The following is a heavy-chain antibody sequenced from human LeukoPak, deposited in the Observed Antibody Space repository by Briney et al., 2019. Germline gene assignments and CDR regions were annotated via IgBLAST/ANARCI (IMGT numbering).Heavy chain of an antibody. CDR2: IYSGGST. Sequence: SGGSLRLSCAASGFTVSSNYMSWVRQAPGKVLEWVSVIYSGGSTYYADSVKGRFTISRDNSKNTLYLQMNSLRAEDTAVYYCARDIWDSSGRFFDYWGQGTLVTVSS. CDR3: ARDIWDSSGRFFDY. D-gene: IGHD3-22*01. CDR1: GFTVSSNY. J-gene: IGHJ4*02. V-gene: IGHV3-53*01.